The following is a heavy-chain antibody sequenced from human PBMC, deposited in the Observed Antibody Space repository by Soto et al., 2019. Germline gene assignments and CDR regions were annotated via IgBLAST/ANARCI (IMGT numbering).Heavy chain of an antibody. CDR1: GYTFISHS. D-gene: IGHD2-21*01. J-gene: IGHJ6*02. CDR2: ISAYNGNT. CDR3: ARGAFCGGAPGCRDMDV. Sequence: QIQLVQSGGEVKKPGASVKVSCKSSGYTFISHSITWVRQAPGQGLEWMGRISAYNGNTNYAQKLQGRDTMTTDTSTNTAYMELRNLRSDDTAVYYCARGAFCGGAPGCRDMDVWGQGTTVTVSS. V-gene: IGHV1-18*01.